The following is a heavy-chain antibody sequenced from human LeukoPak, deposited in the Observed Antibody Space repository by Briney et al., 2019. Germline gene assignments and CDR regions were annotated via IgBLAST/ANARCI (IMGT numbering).Heavy chain of an antibody. V-gene: IGHV3-74*01. Sequence: GGSLRLSCSASGFTLSNYWIHWVRQAPGKGLVWVSRVNTDGSSTDYADSVRGRFTVSRDNAKNTLYLQMNSLRVEDTAVYYCARVIGWDEPFDLWGHGTLVTVSS. CDR3: ARVIGWDEPFDL. CDR2: VNTDGSST. D-gene: IGHD1-26*01. J-gene: IGHJ3*01. CDR1: GFTLSNYW.